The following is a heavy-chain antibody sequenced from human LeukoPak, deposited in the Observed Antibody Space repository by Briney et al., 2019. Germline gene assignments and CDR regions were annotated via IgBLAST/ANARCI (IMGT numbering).Heavy chain of an antibody. D-gene: IGHD5-18*01. CDR2: LYYSGST. V-gene: IGHV4-34*01. CDR1: GGSFSGYY. CDR3: ARHGERGYSYGHDY. Sequence: SETLSLTCAVYGGSFSGYYWSWIRQPPGRGLEWIGSLYYSGSTYYNPSLKSRVTISVDTSKNQLSLKLSSVTAADTAVYYCARHGERGYSYGHDYWGQGTLVTVSS. J-gene: IGHJ4*02.